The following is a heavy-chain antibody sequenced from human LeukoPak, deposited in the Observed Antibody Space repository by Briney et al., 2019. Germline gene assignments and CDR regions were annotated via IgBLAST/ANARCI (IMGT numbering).Heavy chain of an antibody. CDR1: GGSFSGYY. CDR3: ARGPGRSITMVRGVITPPDY. D-gene: IGHD3-10*01. Sequence: SETLSLTCAVYGGSFSGYYWSWIRQPPGKGLEWIGEINHSGSTNYNPSLKSRVTISVDTSKNQFSLELSSVTAADTAVYYCARGPGRSITMVRGVITPPDYWGQGTLVTVSS. V-gene: IGHV4-34*01. CDR2: INHSGST. J-gene: IGHJ4*02.